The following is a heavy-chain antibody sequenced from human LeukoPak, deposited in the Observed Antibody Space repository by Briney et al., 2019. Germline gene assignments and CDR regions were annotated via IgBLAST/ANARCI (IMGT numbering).Heavy chain of an antibody. CDR1: GGSISSSNW. Sequence: PSGILSLTCAVSGGSISSSNWWSWVRQPPGKGLEWIGEIYHSGSTNYNPSLKSRVTISVDKSKNQFSLKLSSVTAADTAVYYCAVLYYDILTGPGGAFDIWGQGTMVTVSS. D-gene: IGHD3-9*01. V-gene: IGHV4-4*02. J-gene: IGHJ3*02. CDR3: AVLYYDILTGPGGAFDI. CDR2: IYHSGST.